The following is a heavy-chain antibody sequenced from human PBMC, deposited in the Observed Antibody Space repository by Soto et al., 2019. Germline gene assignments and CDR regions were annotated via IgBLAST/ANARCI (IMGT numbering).Heavy chain of an antibody. J-gene: IGHJ6*02. V-gene: IGHV3-23*01. CDR2: ISGSGGST. CDR1: GFTFSSYA. D-gene: IGHD3-3*01. Sequence: GGSLRLSCAASGFTFSSYAMSWVRQAPGKGLEWVSAISGSGGSTYYADSVKGRFTISRDNSKNTLCLQMNSLGAEDTAVYYCAKFGSGPSYYYYYGMDVWGQGTTVTVSS. CDR3: AKFGSGPSYYYYYGMDV.